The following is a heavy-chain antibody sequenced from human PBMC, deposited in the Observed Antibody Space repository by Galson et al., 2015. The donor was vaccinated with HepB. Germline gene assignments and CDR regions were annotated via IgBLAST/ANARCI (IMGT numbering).Heavy chain of an antibody. D-gene: IGHD3-22*01. CDR2: MSPKSGNT. V-gene: IGHV1-8*01. J-gene: IGHJ4*02. CDR1: GFSFSSYD. Sequence: SVKVSCKASGFSFSSYDINWVRQATGQGLEWMGWMSPKSGNTGYAQKFKGRVTMTRDTSISTAYMELSRLRSEDTAVYYCERGPAGYDTSGYFDFWGQGTLVTVSS. CDR3: ERGPAGYDTSGYFDF.